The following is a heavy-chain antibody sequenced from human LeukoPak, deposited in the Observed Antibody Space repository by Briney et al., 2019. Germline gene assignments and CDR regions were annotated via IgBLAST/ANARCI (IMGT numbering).Heavy chain of an antibody. V-gene: IGHV3-23*01. D-gene: IGHD3-9*01. CDR1: GFTFSSYA. Sequence: GGSLRLSCAASGFTFSSYAMSWVRQAPGKGLEWVSAISGSGGSTYYADSVKGRFTISRDNSKNTLYLQVNSLRAEDTAVYYCAKDLTAWDYYYYMDVWGKGTTVTVSS. CDR3: AKDLTAWDYYYYMDV. J-gene: IGHJ6*03. CDR2: ISGSGGST.